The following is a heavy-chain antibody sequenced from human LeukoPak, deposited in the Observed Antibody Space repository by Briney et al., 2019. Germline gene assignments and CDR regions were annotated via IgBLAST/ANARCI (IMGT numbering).Heavy chain of an antibody. Sequence: GGSLRLSCAASGFTFSSYAMHWVRQAPGKGLEWVAVISYDGSNKYYADSVKGRFTISRDNSKNTLYLQMNSLRAEDTAVYYCARSRWEMATMNIVYFDYWGQGTLVTVSS. CDR1: GFTFSSYA. V-gene: IGHV3-30*04. D-gene: IGHD5-24*01. CDR3: ARSRWEMATMNIVYFDY. CDR2: ISYDGSNK. J-gene: IGHJ4*02.